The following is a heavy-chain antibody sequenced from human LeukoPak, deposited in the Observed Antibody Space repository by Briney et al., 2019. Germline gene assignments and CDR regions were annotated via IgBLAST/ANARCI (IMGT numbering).Heavy chain of an antibody. Sequence: ASLKLSCKASGYTFTSYDINWVRQAPGQGLEWMGWMNPNSGNTGYAQTFQGRVTMTRNTSISTAYMELSSLRSEDTAVYYCARVGYYGSGSPNWFDPWGQGTLVTVSS. J-gene: IGHJ5*02. CDR2: MNPNSGNT. CDR1: GYTFTSYD. D-gene: IGHD3-10*01. V-gene: IGHV1-8*01. CDR3: ARVGYYGSGSPNWFDP.